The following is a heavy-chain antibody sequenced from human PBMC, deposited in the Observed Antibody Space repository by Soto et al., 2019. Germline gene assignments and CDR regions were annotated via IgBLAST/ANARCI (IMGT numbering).Heavy chain of an antibody. J-gene: IGHJ4*02. CDR2: INAGNGET. V-gene: IGHV1-3*01. CDR3: ARDEDY. Sequence: GASVKVSCKSSGYTFTSYAIHWVRQAPGQRLEWMGLINAGNGETKFSEKLQGRVTLTRDTSASTIYMELSSLRSEDTAVYYCARDEDYWGQGTPVTV. CDR1: GYTFTSYA.